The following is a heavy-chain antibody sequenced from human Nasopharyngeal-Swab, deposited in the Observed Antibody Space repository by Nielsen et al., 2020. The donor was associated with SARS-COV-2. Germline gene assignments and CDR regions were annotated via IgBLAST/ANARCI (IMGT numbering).Heavy chain of an antibody. CDR2: ISSSSSTT. V-gene: IGHV3-48*01. D-gene: IGHD3-22*01. J-gene: IGHJ4*02. CDR1: GFTFSSYS. Sequence: GESLKISCAASGFTFSSYSMNWVRQAPGKGLEWVSYISSSSSTTYYADSVKGRFTISRDNSKNTLYLQMNSLRAEDTAVYYCARGDDSSGYPYSHDYWGQGTLVTVSS. CDR3: ARGDDSSGYPYSHDY.